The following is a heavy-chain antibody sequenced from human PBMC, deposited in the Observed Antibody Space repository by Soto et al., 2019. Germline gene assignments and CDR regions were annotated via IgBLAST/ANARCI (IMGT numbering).Heavy chain of an antibody. CDR1: GGSISSGGFS. CDR3: AGGIAARPLGY. V-gene: IGHV4-30-2*01. CDR2: IYHSGST. Sequence: QLQLQESGSGLVRPSQTLSLTCAVSGGSISSGGFSWSWIRQPPGKGLESIGYIYHSGSTYYNPSLKSRFTLSIXRSKNQFSLKLSSVTAADTAVYYCAGGIAARPLGYWGQGTLVTVSS. D-gene: IGHD6-6*01. J-gene: IGHJ4*02.